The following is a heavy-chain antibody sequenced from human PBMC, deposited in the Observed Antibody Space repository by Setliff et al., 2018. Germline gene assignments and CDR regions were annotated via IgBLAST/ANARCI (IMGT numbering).Heavy chain of an antibody. CDR3: ARDNPILGATDY. D-gene: IGHD1-26*01. CDR1: GGSISSGSYY. CDR2: MYYSGST. Sequence: SETLSLTCSVSGGSISSGSYYWGWIRQSPGKGLEWIGSMYYSGSTYYNPSLKGRVTLSVDTTKNQFSLKLTSMTAADTAVYFCARDNPILGATDYWGQGALVTVSS. V-gene: IGHV4-39*07. J-gene: IGHJ4*02.